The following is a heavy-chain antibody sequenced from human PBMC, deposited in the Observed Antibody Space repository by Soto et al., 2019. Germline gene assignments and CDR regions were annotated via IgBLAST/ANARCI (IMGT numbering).Heavy chain of an antibody. CDR1: GGSISSSSYY. D-gene: IGHD3-10*01. Sequence: QLQLQESGPGLVKPSETLSLTCTVSGGSISSSSYYWGWIRQPPGKGLEWIGSIYYSGSTYYNPSLKSRVTISVDTSKNQFSLKLSSVTAADTAVYYCARLPATDDLWFGDYYYYYGMDVWGQGTTVTVSS. CDR3: ARLPATDDLWFGDYYYYYGMDV. J-gene: IGHJ6*02. CDR2: IYYSGST. V-gene: IGHV4-39*01.